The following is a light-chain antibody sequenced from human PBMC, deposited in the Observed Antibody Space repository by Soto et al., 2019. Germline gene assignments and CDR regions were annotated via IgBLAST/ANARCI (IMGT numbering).Light chain of an antibody. CDR3: ASWDDSLNGLV. CDR1: SSDIGGYKY. CDR2: EVS. Sequence: QSVLTQPASVSGSLGQSITISCTGTSSDIGGYKYVSWYQQHPGKAPKLIIFEVSNRPSGVSDRFSGSNSGNTASLTISGLQSEDEADYYCASWDDSLNGLVFGTGTKVTVL. V-gene: IGLV2-14*01. J-gene: IGLJ1*01.